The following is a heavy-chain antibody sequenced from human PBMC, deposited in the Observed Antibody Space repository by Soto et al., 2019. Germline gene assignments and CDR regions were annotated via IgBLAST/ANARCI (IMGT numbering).Heavy chain of an antibody. CDR2: IYYSGST. CDR1: GGSISSYY. D-gene: IGHD2-15*01. V-gene: IGHV4-59*12. Sequence: TSETLSLTCTVSGGSISSYYWSWIRQPPGKGLEWIGYIYYSGSTNYNPSLKSRVTISVDTSKNQFSLKLSSVTAADTAVYYCGRDQCEGGSCYWFDPWGQGTLVTVSS. J-gene: IGHJ5*02. CDR3: GRDQCEGGSCYWFDP.